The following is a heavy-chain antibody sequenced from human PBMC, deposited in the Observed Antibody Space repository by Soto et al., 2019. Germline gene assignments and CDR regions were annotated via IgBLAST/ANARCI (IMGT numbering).Heavy chain of an antibody. CDR2: IWTSGST. J-gene: IGHJ4*02. CDR1: GDSMSKYY. CDR3: ARTVGAAYYFDF. Sequence: QVQLQESGPGLVKPSETLSLTCNVSGDSMSKYYLSWVRQPAGKGLEWIGRIWTSGSTNYNPSLKSRLTMSIDTSNKHFSLALKSVTAADTAVYYCARTVGAAYYFDFWGQGVLVTVSS. D-gene: IGHD3-16*01. V-gene: IGHV4-4*07.